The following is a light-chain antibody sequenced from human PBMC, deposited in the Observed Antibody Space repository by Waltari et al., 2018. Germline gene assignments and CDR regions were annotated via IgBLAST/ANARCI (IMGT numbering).Light chain of an antibody. CDR2: WAS. CDR1: QSVFYSPTNKNY. V-gene: IGKV4-1*01. J-gene: IGKJ3*01. CDR3: QQYYSSPPVT. Sequence: DFVMTQSPDSLAVSLGERATINCRSSQSVFYSPTNKNYLAWYQQKPGQHPKLLISWASTRQSGVPDRFSGSGSGTDFTLTITNLQAEDVAVYYCQQYYSSPPVTFGTGTKVEIK.